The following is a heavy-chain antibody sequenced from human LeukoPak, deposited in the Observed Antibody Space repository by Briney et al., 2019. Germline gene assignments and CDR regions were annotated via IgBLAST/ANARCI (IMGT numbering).Heavy chain of an antibody. Sequence: WGSLRLSRAASGFTFSTYGMHWVRQAPGRGLEWVAFIRYDGTNRYFGDSVKGRFTISRDNSKNTLYLQMNSLRADDTAVYFCARDGAARGSGSFGDWGQGTLVTVSS. V-gene: IGHV3-30*02. D-gene: IGHD3-10*01. J-gene: IGHJ4*02. CDR1: GFTFSTYG. CDR2: IRYDGTNR. CDR3: ARDGAARGSGSFGD.